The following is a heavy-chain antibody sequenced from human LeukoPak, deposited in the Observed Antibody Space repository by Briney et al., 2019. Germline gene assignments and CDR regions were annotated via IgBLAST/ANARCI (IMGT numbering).Heavy chain of an antibody. J-gene: IGHJ4*02. V-gene: IGHV4-4*07. CDR2: VYTSGST. CDR1: GGSISSYY. D-gene: IGHD6-13*01. Sequence: ASETLSLTCTVSGGSISSYYRSWIRQPAGKGLDWIGRVYTSGSTNYNPSLKSRVTMSVDTSKNQFSLKLSSVTAADTAVYYCAREGKYSSSSIDYWGQGTLVTVSS. CDR3: AREGKYSSSSIDY.